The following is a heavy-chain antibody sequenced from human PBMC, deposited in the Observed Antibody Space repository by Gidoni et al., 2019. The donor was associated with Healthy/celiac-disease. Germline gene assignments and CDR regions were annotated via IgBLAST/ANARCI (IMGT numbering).Heavy chain of an antibody. CDR3: SRDDSSAYYLGCDY. CDR2: ISGSGGST. Sequence: EVQLLESGGGLVQPGGSLRLSCAASGFTFSSYAMSWVRQAPGKGLEWVSAISGSGGSTYYADSVKGRFTISRDNSKNTLYLQMNGLRAEDTAIYYCSRDDSSAYYLGCDYWGQGTLVTVSS. D-gene: IGHD3-22*01. V-gene: IGHV3-23*01. CDR1: GFTFSSYA. J-gene: IGHJ4*02.